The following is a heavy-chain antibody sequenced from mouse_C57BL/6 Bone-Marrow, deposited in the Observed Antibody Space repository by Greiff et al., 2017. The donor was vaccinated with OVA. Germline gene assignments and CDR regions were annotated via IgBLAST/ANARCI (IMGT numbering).Heavy chain of an antibody. CDR2: ISDGGSYT. J-gene: IGHJ3*01. V-gene: IGHV5-4*01. D-gene: IGHD3-2*02. CDR1: GFTFSSYA. Sequence: EVKLEESGGGLVKPGGSLKLSCAASGFTFSSYAMSWVRQTPEKRLEWVATISDGGSYTYYPDNVKGRFTISRDNAKNNLYLQMSHLKSEDTAMYYCAREGQLRLLAYWGQGTLVTVSA. CDR3: AREGQLRLLAY.